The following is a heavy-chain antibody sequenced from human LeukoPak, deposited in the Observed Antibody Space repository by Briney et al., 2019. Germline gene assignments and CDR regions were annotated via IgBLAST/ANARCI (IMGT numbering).Heavy chain of an antibody. J-gene: IGHJ4*02. CDR1: GYTFTDHY. CDR3: ARSTIIMIRGAVDY. D-gene: IGHD3-10*01. V-gene: IGHV1-2*02. Sequence: ASVKVSCKTSGYTFTDHYIHWIRQTPRRGLEWLGWINPQRGSTDSAQNFQGRLTMTRDTSINTAYMELFSLTSDDMAIHYCARSTIIMIRGAVDYWGQGSLVAVSS. CDR2: INPQRGST.